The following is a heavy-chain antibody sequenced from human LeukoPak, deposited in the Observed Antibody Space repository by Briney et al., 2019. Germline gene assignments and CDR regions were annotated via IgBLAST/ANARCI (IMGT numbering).Heavy chain of an antibody. V-gene: IGHV3-48*01. D-gene: IGHD3-3*01. Sequence: GGSLRLSCAASGFTFSSYAMTWVRQAPGKGLEGVSYISRSNTIYYADSVKGRFTVSRDNAKDSLFLQMNSLRAEDTAVYYCARVGYYDFWSGLIPHTYYMDVXXXXXTVTVXS. J-gene: IGHJ6*03. CDR2: ISRSNTI. CDR1: GFTFSSYA. CDR3: ARVGYYDFWSGLIPHTYYMDV.